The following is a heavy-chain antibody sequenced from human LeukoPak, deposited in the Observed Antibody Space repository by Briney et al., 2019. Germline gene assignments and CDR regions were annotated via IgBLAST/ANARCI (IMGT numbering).Heavy chain of an antibody. J-gene: IGHJ3*02. CDR1: GGSFGGYY. CDR3: ARVPRLTYYYDSSGSQDAFDI. V-gene: IGHV4-34*01. D-gene: IGHD3-22*01. Sequence: PSETLSLTCAVYGGSFGGYYWSWIRQPPGKGLEWIGEINHSGSTNYNPSLKSRVTISVDTSKNQFSLRLSSVTAADTAVYYCARVPRLTYYYDSSGSQDAFDIWGQGAMVTVSS. CDR2: INHSGST.